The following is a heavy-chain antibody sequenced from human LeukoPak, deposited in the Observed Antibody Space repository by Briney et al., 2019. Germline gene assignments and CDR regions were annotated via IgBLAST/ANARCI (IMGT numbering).Heavy chain of an antibody. J-gene: IGHJ4*02. CDR1: GFTFSNFG. Sequence: GGSLRLSCAASGFTFSNFGMHWVRQAPGKGLEWVAFIRFDGTSEFYADSVKARSTISRDNAKNSPYLQMNSLSAEDTALYYCARSRRDSDWYIDDYWGQGTLVTVSS. CDR2: IRFDGTSE. CDR3: ARSRRDSDWYIDDY. V-gene: IGHV3-30*02. D-gene: IGHD6-19*01.